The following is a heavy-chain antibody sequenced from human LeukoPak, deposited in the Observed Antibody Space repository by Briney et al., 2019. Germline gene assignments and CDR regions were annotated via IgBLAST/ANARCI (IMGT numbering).Heavy chain of an antibody. CDR1: GGSISSGGYY. J-gene: IGHJ5*02. D-gene: IGHD3-10*01. CDR3: ARGGDYYGSGSPPYNWFDP. V-gene: IGHV4-31*03. Sequence: SQTLSLTCTVSGGSISSGGYYWSWIRQHPGKGLEWIGYIDYSGSTYYNPSLKSRVTISVDTSKNQFSLKLSSVTAADTAVYYCARGGDYYGSGSPPYNWFDPWGQGTLVTVSS. CDR2: IDYSGST.